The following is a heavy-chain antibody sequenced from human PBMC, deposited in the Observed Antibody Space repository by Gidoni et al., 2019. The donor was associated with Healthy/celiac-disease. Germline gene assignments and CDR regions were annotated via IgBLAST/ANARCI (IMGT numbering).Heavy chain of an antibody. J-gene: IGHJ4*02. Sequence: QVQLVQSGAEVKKPGSSVKVSCKASGGTFSSYAISWVRQDPGQGLEWMGGSIPIFGTANYAQKFQGRVTITADKSTSTAYMELSSLRSEDTAVYYCASSLGVVVAATPGDWGQGTLVTVSS. D-gene: IGHD2-15*01. CDR3: ASSLGVVVAATPGD. V-gene: IGHV1-69*06. CDR1: GGTFSSYA. CDR2: SIPIFGTA.